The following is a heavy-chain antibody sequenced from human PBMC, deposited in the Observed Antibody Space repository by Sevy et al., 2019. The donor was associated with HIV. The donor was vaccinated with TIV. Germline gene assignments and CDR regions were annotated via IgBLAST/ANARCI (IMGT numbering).Heavy chain of an antibody. J-gene: IGHJ4*02. CDR3: AKDGPPYYTSGSYMYYFDY. CDR2: MSYDGSDK. Sequence: GGSLRLSCAASGFTFSSFGMHWVRQVPGKGLEWVSFMSYDGSDKRYVDSVKGRFTISRDSSKNTLYLQMNSLRGGDTAVYYCAKDGPPYYTSGSYMYYFDYWGQGALVTVSS. D-gene: IGHD3-10*01. V-gene: IGHV3-30*18. CDR1: GFTFSSFG.